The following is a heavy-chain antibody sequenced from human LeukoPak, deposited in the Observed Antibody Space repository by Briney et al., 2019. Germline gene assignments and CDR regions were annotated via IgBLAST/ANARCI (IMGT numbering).Heavy chain of an antibody. D-gene: IGHD3-3*01. CDR2: INHSGST. J-gene: IGHJ4*02. CDR3: ARGRGIFGVVHFDY. V-gene: IGHV4-34*01. Sequence: PSKTLSLTCAVYGGSFSGYYWSWIRQPPGKGLEWIGEINHSGSTNYNPSHKSRVTMSVDTSKNQFSLRLSSVTAADTAVYYCARGRGIFGVVHFDYWGQGTLVTVSS. CDR1: GGSFSGYY.